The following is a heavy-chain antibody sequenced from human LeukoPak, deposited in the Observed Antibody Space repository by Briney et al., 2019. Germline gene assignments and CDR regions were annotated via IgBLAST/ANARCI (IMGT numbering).Heavy chain of an antibody. CDR2: IYQSGST. Sequence: SETLSLTCAVSGGSISDSNWWNWLRPSPGKGLEWIGKIYQSGSTNYNPSLKNRVTISVDKSKNQFSLNLNSVTAADTAVYYCARHPGTAMGIYALDVWGQGTMVTVSS. J-gene: IGHJ3*01. V-gene: IGHV4-4*02. CDR3: ARHPGTAMGIYALDV. D-gene: IGHD5-18*01. CDR1: GGSISDSNW.